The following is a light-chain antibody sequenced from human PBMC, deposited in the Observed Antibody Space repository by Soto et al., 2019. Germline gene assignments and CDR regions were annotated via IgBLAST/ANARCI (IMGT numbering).Light chain of an antibody. V-gene: IGKV3-20*01. Sequence: EVVLTQSAGALSLSTGERATLSCRASQSVDSTYLAWYQQKPDQSPRLLIYATSTRAAGIPDRFSGTGSETDFTLTIIRLEPEDFAVYYSQQYENSPNPFGQGTRLEIK. CDR3: QQYENSPNP. CDR2: ATS. CDR1: QSVDSTY. J-gene: IGKJ5*01.